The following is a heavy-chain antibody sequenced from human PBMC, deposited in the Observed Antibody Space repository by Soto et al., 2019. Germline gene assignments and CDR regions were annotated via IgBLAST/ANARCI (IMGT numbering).Heavy chain of an antibody. J-gene: IGHJ4*02. CDR2: LSKSDYT. V-gene: IGHV3-21*01. Sequence: GGSLRLSCTVSGFAFNNYGINWVRQAPGKGLEWVSSLSKSDYTYYSDSVKGRFTISRDNAKNSASLQMNTLRVEDTAVYYCAREDSIIIPAVSDFWCQGILVTSPQ. CDR3: AREDSIIIPAVSDF. D-gene: IGHD2-2*01. CDR1: GFAFNNYG.